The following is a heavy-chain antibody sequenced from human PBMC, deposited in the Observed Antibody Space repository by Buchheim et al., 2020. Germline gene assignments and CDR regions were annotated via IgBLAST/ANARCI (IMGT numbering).Heavy chain of an antibody. CDR3: ARDRGAAAGTDYYYGMDV. CDR1: GFTFSSYA. D-gene: IGHD6-13*01. CDR2: ISYDGSNK. Sequence: QVQLVESGGGVVQPGRSLRLSCAASGFTFSSYAMHWVRQAPGKGLEWVAVISYDGSNKYYADSVKGRFTISRDKSKNKLYLQMNSLRAEDTAVYYCARDRGAAAGTDYYYGMDVWGQGTT. V-gene: IGHV3-30*04. J-gene: IGHJ6*02.